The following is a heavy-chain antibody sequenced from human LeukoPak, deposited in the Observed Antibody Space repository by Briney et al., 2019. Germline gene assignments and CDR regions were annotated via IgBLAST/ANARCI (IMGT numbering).Heavy chain of an antibody. CDR2: IYYSGST. CDR1: GGSISSGGYY. J-gene: IGHJ2*01. V-gene: IGHV4-31*03. CDR3: ARGRVYSYGPSTSNWYSDL. Sequence: SQTLSLTCTVSGGSISSGGYYWSWIRQHPGKGLEWIGYIYYSGSTYYNPSLKSRVTISVDTSKNQFSLKLSSVTAADTAVYYCARGRVYSYGPSTSNWYSDLWGRGTLVTVSS. D-gene: IGHD5-18*01.